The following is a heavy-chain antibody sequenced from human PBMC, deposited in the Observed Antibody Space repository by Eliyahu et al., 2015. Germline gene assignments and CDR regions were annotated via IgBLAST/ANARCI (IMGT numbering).Heavy chain of an antibody. CDR2: MNPNSGNT. J-gene: IGHJ4*02. V-gene: IGHV1-8*01. Sequence: EWMGWMNPNSGNTGYAQKFQGRVTMTRNTSISTAYMELSSLRSEDTAVYYCARGLTYSSGLDYWGQGTLVTVSS. CDR3: ARGLTYSSGLDY. D-gene: IGHD3-22*01.